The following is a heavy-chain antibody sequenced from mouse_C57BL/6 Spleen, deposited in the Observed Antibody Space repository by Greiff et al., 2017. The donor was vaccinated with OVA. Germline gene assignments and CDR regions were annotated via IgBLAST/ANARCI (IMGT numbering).Heavy chain of an antibody. CDR2: INPGSGGT. D-gene: IGHD2-3*01. CDR1: GYAFTNYL. CDR3: ARRIYDGPSYAMDY. J-gene: IGHJ4*01. V-gene: IGHV1-54*01. Sequence: QVQLQQSGAELVRPGTSVKVSCKASGYAFTNYLIEWVKQRPGQGLEWIGVINPGSGGTNYNEKFKGKATLTADKSSSTAYMQLSSLTSEASAVYVCARRIYDGPSYAMDYWGQGTSVTVSS.